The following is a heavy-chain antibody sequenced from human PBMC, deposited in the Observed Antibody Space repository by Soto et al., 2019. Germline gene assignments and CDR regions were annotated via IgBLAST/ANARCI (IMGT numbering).Heavy chain of an antibody. D-gene: IGHD1-7*01. V-gene: IGHV1-69*12. CDR3: ARANPETGTTPAAY. J-gene: IGHJ4*02. CDR2: IIPIFGTA. CDR1: GGTFSSYA. Sequence: QVQLVQSGAEVKKPGSSVKVSCKASGGTFSSYAISWVRQAPGQGLEWMGGIIPIFGTANYAQKFQGRVTXXAXEXXSTAYMELSSLRSEDTAVYYCARANPETGTTPAAYWGQGTLVTVSS.